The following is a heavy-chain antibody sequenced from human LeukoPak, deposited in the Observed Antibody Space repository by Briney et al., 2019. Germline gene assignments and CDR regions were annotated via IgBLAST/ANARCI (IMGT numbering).Heavy chain of an antibody. D-gene: IGHD6-19*01. CDR1: GFTFRNSW. Sequence: GGSLRLSCAASGFTFRNSWMIWVRQAPGKGLEWVANIKPDGSQKQYVDSLEGRITISRDNAKNSLYLQMNSLRAEDTAVYFCATSSDWAFDYWGQGTLVTVSS. CDR3: ATSSDWAFDY. CDR2: IKPDGSQK. V-gene: IGHV3-7*01. J-gene: IGHJ4*02.